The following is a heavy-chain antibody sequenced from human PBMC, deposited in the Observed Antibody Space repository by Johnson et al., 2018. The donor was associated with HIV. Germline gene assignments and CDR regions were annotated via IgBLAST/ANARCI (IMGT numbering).Heavy chain of an antibody. J-gene: IGHJ3*02. CDR1: GFTFSSYA. CDR3: AKRSYYYDSSGPPADAFDI. V-gene: IGHV3-30*04. Sequence: QVQLVESGGGVVQPGRSLRLSCAASGFTFSSYAMHWVRQAPGKGLEWVAVISYDGSNKYYADSVKGRFTISRDNSKNTLYQQMHSLSAEDTAGYYCAKRSYYYDSSGPPADAFDIWGQGTMVTVSS. D-gene: IGHD3-22*01. CDR2: ISYDGSNK.